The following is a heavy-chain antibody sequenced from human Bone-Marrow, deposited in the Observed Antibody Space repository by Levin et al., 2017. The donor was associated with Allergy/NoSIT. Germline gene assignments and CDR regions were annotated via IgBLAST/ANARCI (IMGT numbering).Heavy chain of an antibody. CDR2: ISYDGSNK. CDR3: ARDLYMVRGKIRGACDI. Sequence: GGSLRLSCAASGFTFSSYAMHWVRQAPGKGLEWVAVISYDGSNKYYADSVKGRFTISRDNSKNTLYLQMNSLRAEDTAVYYCARDLYMVRGKIRGACDIWGKGTMVTVSS. J-gene: IGHJ3*02. CDR1: GFTFSSYA. D-gene: IGHD3-10*01. V-gene: IGHV3-30-3*01.